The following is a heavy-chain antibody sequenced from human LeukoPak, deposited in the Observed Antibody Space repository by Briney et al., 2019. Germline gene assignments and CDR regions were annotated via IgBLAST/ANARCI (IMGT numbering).Heavy chain of an antibody. CDR3: ARAGGSTPDY. V-gene: IGHV3-11*01. Sequence: PSETLSLTCTVSGGSISSGGYYWSWIRQAPGKGLEWVSYISSSGSTIYYADSVKGRFTISRDNAKNSLYLQMNSLRAEDTAVYYCARAGGSTPDYWGQGTLVTVSS. D-gene: IGHD3-10*01. CDR1: GGSISSGGYY. CDR2: ISSSGSTI. J-gene: IGHJ4*02.